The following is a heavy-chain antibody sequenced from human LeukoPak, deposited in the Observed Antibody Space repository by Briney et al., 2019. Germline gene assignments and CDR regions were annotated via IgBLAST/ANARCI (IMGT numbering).Heavy chain of an antibody. Sequence: SETLSLTCTVSGGSISSSSYYWGWIRQPPGKRLEWIGSIYYTGSTYYNPSLKSRVTISVDTSKNQFSLKLSSVTAADTAVYYCARHVGIVGATRPYYYYYMDVWGKGTTVTISS. V-gene: IGHV4-39*01. CDR2: IYYTGST. CDR1: GGSISSSSYY. CDR3: ARHVGIVGATRPYYYYYMDV. J-gene: IGHJ6*03. D-gene: IGHD1-26*01.